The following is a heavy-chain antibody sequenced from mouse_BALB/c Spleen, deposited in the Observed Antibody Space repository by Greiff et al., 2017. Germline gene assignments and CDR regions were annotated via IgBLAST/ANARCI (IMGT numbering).Heavy chain of an antibody. Sequence: VQLQQSGPGLVQPSQSLSITCTVSGFSLTSYGVHWVRQSPGKGLEWLGVIWSGGSTDYNAAFISRLSISKDNSKSQVFFKMNSLQADDTAIYYCARNPASVYAMDYWGQGTSVTVSS. CDR1: GFSLTSYG. V-gene: IGHV2-4-1*01. CDR3: ARNPASVYAMDY. D-gene: IGHD3-1*01. CDR2: IWSGGST. J-gene: IGHJ4*01.